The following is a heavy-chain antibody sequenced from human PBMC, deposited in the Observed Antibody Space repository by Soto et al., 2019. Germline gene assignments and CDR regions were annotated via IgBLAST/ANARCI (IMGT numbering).Heavy chain of an antibody. Sequence: SETLSLTCTVSGVSISGSRYYWGWIRQPPGRGLEWIGNIYYSGSTYYTPALKSRVTLSVDTSKNQFSLKLSSVTAADTAAYYCARVRSHYYDSSGYPDYGMDVWGQGTTVTV. J-gene: IGHJ6*02. D-gene: IGHD3-22*01. V-gene: IGHV4-39*01. CDR2: IYYSGST. CDR1: GVSISGSRYY. CDR3: ARVRSHYYDSSGYPDYGMDV.